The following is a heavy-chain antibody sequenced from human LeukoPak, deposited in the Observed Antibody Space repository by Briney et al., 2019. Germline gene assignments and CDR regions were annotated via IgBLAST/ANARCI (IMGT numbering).Heavy chain of an antibody. CDR3: ARDPFPYDYALAY. D-gene: IGHD3-16*01. J-gene: IGHJ4*02. CDR2: INPSGGSS. V-gene: IGHV1-46*01. CDR1: GYTFTSYY. Sequence: ASVKVSCKASGYTFTSYYMHWVRQAPGQGLEWMGIINPSGGSSNYAQKFQGRVTMTRDMSTSTVYMELSSLRSEDTAVYYCARDPFPYDYALAYWGQGTLVTVSS.